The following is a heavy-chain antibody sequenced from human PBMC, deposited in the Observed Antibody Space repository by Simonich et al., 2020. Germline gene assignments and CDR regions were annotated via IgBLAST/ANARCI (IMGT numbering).Heavy chain of an antibody. CDR2: IYHSGST. J-gene: IGHJ6*02. V-gene: IGHV4-38-2*01. CDR1: GYSISSGYY. CDR3: ARVGYSNYYYYGMDV. D-gene: IGHD6-13*01. Sequence: QVQLQESGPGLVKPSENLSLTCAVSGYSISSGYYWGWLRQPTGKGLEWIGSIYHSGSTYSNPSLKSRVPISVDTPKNHFSLKLSSVTAADTAVYYCARVGYSNYYYYGMDVWGQGTTVTVSS.